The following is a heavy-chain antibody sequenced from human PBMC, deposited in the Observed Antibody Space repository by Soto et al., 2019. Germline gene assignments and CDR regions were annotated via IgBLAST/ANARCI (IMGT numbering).Heavy chain of an antibody. CDR3: ARDPPPRNYGEGLDY. CDR2: IIPIFGTA. J-gene: IGHJ4*02. V-gene: IGHV1-69*13. D-gene: IGHD4-17*01. Sequence: ASVKVSCKASGGTFSSYAISWVRQAPGQGLEWMGGIIPIFGTANYAQKFQGRATITADESTSTAYMELSSLRSEDTAVYYCARDPPPRNYGEGLDYWGQGTLVTVSS. CDR1: GGTFSSYA.